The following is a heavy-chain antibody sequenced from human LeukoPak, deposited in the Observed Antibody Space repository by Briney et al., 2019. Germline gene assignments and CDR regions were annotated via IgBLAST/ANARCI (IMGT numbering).Heavy chain of an antibody. CDR3: AKRGAEVGATVAPGDY. D-gene: IGHD1-26*01. CDR2: FSGSGGST. J-gene: IGHJ4*02. CDR1: GFTFSNYA. Sequence: TGGSLRLSCAASGFTFSNYAMSWVRQAPGKGLEWVSSFSGSGGSTYYADSVKGRLTTSRDNSKNTLYLQMNSLRAEDTAVYYCAKRGAEVGATVAPGDYWGQGTLVTVSS. V-gene: IGHV3-23*01.